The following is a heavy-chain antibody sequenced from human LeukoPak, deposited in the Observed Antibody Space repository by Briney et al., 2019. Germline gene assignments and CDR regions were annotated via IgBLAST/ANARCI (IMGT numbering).Heavy chain of an antibody. D-gene: IGHD4-17*01. CDR1: GFTFSSHS. J-gene: IGHJ4*02. CDR2: ISSSSSYI. Sequence: PGGSLRLSCAASGFTFSSHSMNWVRQAPGKGLEWVSSISSSSSYIYYADSVKGRFTISRDNAKNSLYLQMNSLRAEDTAVYYCASTTDYGDPYYFDYWGQGTLVTVSS. CDR3: ASTTDYGDPYYFDY. V-gene: IGHV3-21*01.